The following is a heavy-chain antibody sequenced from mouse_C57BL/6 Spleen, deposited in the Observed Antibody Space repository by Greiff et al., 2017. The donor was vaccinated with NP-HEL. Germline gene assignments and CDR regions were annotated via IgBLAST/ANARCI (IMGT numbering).Heavy chain of an antibody. J-gene: IGHJ4*01. V-gene: IGHV5-17*01. Sequence: DVHLVESGGGLVKPGGSLKLSCAASGFTFSDYGMHWVRQAPEKGLEWVAYISSGSSTIYYADTVKGRFTISRDNAKNTLFLQMTSLRSEDTAMYYCARRGYYGSSPLYYYAMDYWGQGTSVTVSS. D-gene: IGHD1-1*01. CDR3: ARRGYYGSSPLYYYAMDY. CDR2: ISSGSSTI. CDR1: GFTFSDYG.